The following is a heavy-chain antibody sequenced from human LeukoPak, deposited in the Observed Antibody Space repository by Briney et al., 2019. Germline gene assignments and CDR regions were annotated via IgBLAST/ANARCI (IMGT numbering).Heavy chain of an antibody. CDR1: AFTFSSYA. CDR3: AKDGTRKYDSSGYYYY. CDR2: IHGSGGIT. D-gene: IGHD3-22*01. J-gene: IGHJ4*02. Sequence: GGSLRLSCAASAFTFSSYAMTWVRQAPGKGLEWVSAIHGSGGITYYADSVKGRFTISRDNSKNTLYLQMNSLRAEDTAVYYCAKDGTRKYDSSGYYYYWGQGTLVTVSS. V-gene: IGHV3-23*01.